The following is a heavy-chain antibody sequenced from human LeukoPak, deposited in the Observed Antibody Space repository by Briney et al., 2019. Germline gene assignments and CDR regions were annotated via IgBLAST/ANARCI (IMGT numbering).Heavy chain of an antibody. CDR2: ISSSSSTI. J-gene: IGHJ4*02. D-gene: IGHD6-13*01. Sequence: PGGSLRLSCTASGFTFSSYWMHWVRQAPGKGLEWVSYISSSSSTIYYADSVKGRFTISRDNAKNSLYLQMNSLRDEDTAVYYCARGVAAAGRLVDYWGQGTLVTVSS. V-gene: IGHV3-48*02. CDR1: GFTFSSYW. CDR3: ARGVAAAGRLVDY.